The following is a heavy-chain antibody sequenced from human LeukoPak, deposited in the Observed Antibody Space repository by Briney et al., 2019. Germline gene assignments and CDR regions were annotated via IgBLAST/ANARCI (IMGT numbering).Heavy chain of an antibody. D-gene: IGHD3-22*01. Sequence: GASVKVSCKASRYTFNSYYMHWVRQAPAQGLEGMGIINPSGCSTSYAQKFQGRVTMTRDTSTSTVYMELSSLRSEDTAVYYCARDTGRYDSSGYYGYWGQGTLVTVS. CDR3: ARDTGRYDSSGYYGY. V-gene: IGHV1-46*02. J-gene: IGHJ4*02. CDR1: RYTFNSYY. CDR2: INPSGCST.